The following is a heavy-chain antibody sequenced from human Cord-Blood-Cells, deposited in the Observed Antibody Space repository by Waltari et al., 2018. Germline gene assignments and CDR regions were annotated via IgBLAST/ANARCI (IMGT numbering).Heavy chain of an antibody. CDR2: IYYSGST. CDR1: GGSISSYY. V-gene: IGHV4-59*08. D-gene: IGHD3-10*01. J-gene: IGHJ3*02. CDR3: ARLVKYYYGSGSYAFDI. Sequence: QVQLQESGPGLVKPSETLSLTCTVSGGSISSYYWSWIRQPPGKGLEWIGYIYYSGSTNYNPSLKSRVPISVDTSKNQFALKLSSVTAADTAVYYCARLVKYYYGSGSYAFDIWGQGTMVTVSS.